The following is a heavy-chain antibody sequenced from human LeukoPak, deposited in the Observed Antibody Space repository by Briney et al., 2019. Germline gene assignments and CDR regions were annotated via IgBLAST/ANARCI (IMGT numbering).Heavy chain of an antibody. V-gene: IGHV5-51*01. CDR3: ARSGGSGWDEGFDY. J-gene: IGHJ4*02. CDR2: IYLSDSDA. Sequence: GESLKISCKGSGYSSTSYWIAWVRQMPGKGLEWMGIIYLSDSDARYSPSFQGQVTMSADKSISTAYLQWSHLKASDTAVYYCARSGGSGWDEGFDYWGQGTLVTVSS. D-gene: IGHD6-19*01. CDR1: GYSSTSYW.